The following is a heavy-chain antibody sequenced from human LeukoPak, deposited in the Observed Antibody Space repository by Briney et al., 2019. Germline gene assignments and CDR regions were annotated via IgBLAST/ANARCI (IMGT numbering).Heavy chain of an antibody. CDR1: GGSISSYY. V-gene: IGHV4-59*01. J-gene: IGHJ4*02. D-gene: IGHD4-17*01. CDR2: IYYSGST. Sequence: KPSETLSLTCTVSGGSISSYYWSWIRQPPGKGLEWIGYIYYSGSTNYNPSLKSRVTISVDTSKNQFSLKLSSVTAADTAVYYCARVAFVTTTVTTLYYFDYWGQGTLVTVSS. CDR3: ARVAFVTTTVTTLYYFDY.